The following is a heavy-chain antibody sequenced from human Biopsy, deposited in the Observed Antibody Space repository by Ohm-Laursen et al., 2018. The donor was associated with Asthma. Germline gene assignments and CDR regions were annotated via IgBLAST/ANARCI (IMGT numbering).Heavy chain of an antibody. D-gene: IGHD3-22*01. CDR1: GFAVSRDH. Sequence: SLRLSCSASGFAVSRDHMLWVRQAPGKGLEWVSVIYSGGTSHTADSVRGRFTISRDYSKNTLYLQMISLRAEDTAVYYCARGDSSNWSHYYFDYWGQGTLVTVSS. CDR2: IYSGGTS. CDR3: ARGDSSNWSHYYFDY. V-gene: IGHV3-53*01. J-gene: IGHJ4*02.